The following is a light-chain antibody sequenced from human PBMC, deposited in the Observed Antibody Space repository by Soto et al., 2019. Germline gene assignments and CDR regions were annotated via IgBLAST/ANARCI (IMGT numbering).Light chain of an antibody. J-gene: IGKJ1*01. V-gene: IGKV1-5*03. CDR3: QQYNNYGSWT. CDR1: QSISAW. CDR2: KAS. Sequence: DIQMTQSPSTLSASVGDRVTITCRASQSISAWLAWYQQKPGRAPKLLIYKASSLESGVPSRFGGSGSGTEFTLTISSLQPDDFATYYCQQYNNYGSWTFGQGTKWIS.